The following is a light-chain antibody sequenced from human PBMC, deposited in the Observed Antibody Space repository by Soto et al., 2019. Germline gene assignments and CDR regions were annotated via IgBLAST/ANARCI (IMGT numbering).Light chain of an antibody. CDR2: EVS. V-gene: IGLV2-18*02. CDR3: CSYAGSHTWV. J-gene: IGLJ1*01. CDR1: SSDVDSYNR. Sequence: QSALTQPRSVSGSPGQSVTISCTGISSDVDSYNRVSWYQQPPGTAPKLMISEVSNRPSGVPDRFSGSKSGNTASLTISGLQAEDEADYYCCSYAGSHTWVFGTGTKLTVL.